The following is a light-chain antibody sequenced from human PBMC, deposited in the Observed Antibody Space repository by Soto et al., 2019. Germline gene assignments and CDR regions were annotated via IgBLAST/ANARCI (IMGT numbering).Light chain of an antibody. J-gene: IGLJ1*01. CDR3: SLYTSENTYV. CDR2: EAS. Sequence: QSALAQPSSVSGSPGQSITISCTGTSTDVGGYNYVSWYQHHPGKGPKLLIYEASNRPSGVPDRFSGSKSGNTASLTISGLRAADEADYYCSLYTSENTYVFGTGTKVTVL. CDR1: STDVGGYNY. V-gene: IGLV2-14*01.